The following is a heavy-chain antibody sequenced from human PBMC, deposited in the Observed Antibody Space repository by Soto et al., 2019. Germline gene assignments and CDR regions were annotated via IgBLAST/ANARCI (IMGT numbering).Heavy chain of an antibody. V-gene: IGHV3-48*02. Sequence: GGSLRLSCASSGFTFSRYSMNWVRQAPGKGLEWVSHISGSSSTIYYTDSVKGRFTVSRDNAKNSLYLQMNSLRDEDTAVYFCAKTSLRVYYYGMDVWGQGTTFTVSS. CDR2: ISGSSSTI. CDR1: GFTFSRYS. J-gene: IGHJ6*02. CDR3: AKTSLRVYYYGMDV.